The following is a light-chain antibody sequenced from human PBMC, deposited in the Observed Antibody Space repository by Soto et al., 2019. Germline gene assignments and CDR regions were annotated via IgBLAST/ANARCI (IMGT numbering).Light chain of an antibody. Sequence: EIVMTQSPATLSVSPGERATLSCRASQSVSSNLAWYQQKPGQAPRLLIYGASTGATGIPARFSGSGSGTEFTLTISSLQSGDFAVYYCQQYNNWPRTFGQGTKVEIK. J-gene: IGKJ1*01. CDR1: QSVSSN. CDR3: QQYNNWPRT. V-gene: IGKV3-15*01. CDR2: GAS.